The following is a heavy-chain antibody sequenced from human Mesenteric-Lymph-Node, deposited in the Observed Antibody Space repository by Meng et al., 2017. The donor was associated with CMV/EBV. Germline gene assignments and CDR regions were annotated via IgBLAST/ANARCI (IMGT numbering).Heavy chain of an antibody. Sequence: GGSLRLSCAASGFTFSSYEMNWVRQAPGKGLEWVAVISYDGSNKYYADSVKGRFTISRDNSKNTLYLQMNSLRAEDTAVYYCARDLKRYSNYLYWGQGTLVTVSS. CDR3: ARDLKRYSNYLY. CDR2: ISYDGSNK. V-gene: IGHV3-30-3*01. J-gene: IGHJ4*02. CDR1: GFTFSSYE. D-gene: IGHD4-11*01.